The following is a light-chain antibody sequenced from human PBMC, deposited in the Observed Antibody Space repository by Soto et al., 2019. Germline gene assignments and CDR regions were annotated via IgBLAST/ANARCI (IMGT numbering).Light chain of an antibody. Sequence: DIQLTQSPSFLSASVGDRVAITCRASQGISSNLAWYQQKPGKAPKLVIYAASTLQSGVPSRFSGSGSGTECTLTISRLQHEDCATYYCQQFNSYPITFGQGTRLEIK. V-gene: IGKV1-9*01. J-gene: IGKJ5*01. CDR1: QGISSN. CDR2: AAS. CDR3: QQFNSYPIT.